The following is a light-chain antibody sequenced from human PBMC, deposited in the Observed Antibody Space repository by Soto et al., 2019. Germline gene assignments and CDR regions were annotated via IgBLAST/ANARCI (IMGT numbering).Light chain of an antibody. CDR3: QQFNTYPWT. J-gene: IGKJ1*01. CDR2: DAS. Sequence: DIELTQSHSTLSGSVGDSITITCRASQSIGTWLDWYQHRPGQGPKLLIHDASSLESGVPSRFRGSGYGTELTITISSMNNDDFETYQCQQFNTYPWTFGQGTQVDIK. CDR1: QSIGTW. V-gene: IGKV1-5*01.